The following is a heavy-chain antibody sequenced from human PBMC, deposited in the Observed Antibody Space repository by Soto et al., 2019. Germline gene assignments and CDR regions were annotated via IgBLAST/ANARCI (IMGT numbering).Heavy chain of an antibody. CDR1: GGSIRPYY. CDR2: IYYTGST. CDR3: ARGSPLSSSFPLDY. J-gene: IGHJ4*02. V-gene: IGHV4-59*12. D-gene: IGHD6-6*01. Sequence: QVQLQESGPGLVEPSETLSLTCTVFGGSIRPYYWSWIRQPPGKELEWIGYIYYTGSTNYSPSLKSRVTMSLDTSKNLLSLKLNSVTAADTAVYYCARGSPLSSSFPLDYWGQGSLVAVSS.